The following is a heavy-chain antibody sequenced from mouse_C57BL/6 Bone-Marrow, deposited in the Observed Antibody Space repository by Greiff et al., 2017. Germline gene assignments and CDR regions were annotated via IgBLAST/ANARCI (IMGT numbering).Heavy chain of an antibody. CDR1: GFNIKDDY. CDR3: PFHPLWLPDY. J-gene: IGHJ2*01. CDR2: IDPENGDT. D-gene: IGHD2-2*01. V-gene: IGHV14-4*01. Sequence: VQLQQSGAELVRPGASVKLSCTASGFNIKDDYMHWVKQRPEQGLEWIGWIDPENGDTEYASKFQGKATITADTSSNTAYLQLSSLTSEDTAVYYFPFHPLWLPDYWGQGTTLTVSS.